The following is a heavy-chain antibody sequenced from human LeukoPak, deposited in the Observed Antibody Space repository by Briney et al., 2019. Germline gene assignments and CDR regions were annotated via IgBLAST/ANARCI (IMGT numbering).Heavy chain of an antibody. Sequence: PGGSLRLSCAASGFTFDDYGMSWVRQAPGKGLEWVSGINWNGGSTGYADSVKGRFTISRDNAKNSLYLQVNSLRAEDTALYYCARDFPPVVGATYYYYYYYMDVWGKGTTVTVSS. D-gene: IGHD1-26*01. CDR3: ARDFPPVVGATYYYYYYYMDV. V-gene: IGHV3-20*04. CDR1: GFTFDDYG. CDR2: INWNGGST. J-gene: IGHJ6*03.